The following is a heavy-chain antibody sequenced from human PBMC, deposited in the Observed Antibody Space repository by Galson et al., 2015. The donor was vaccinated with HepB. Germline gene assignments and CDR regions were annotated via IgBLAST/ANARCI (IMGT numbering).Heavy chain of an antibody. J-gene: IGHJ5*02. D-gene: IGHD4-17*01. CDR1: GGTFSSYA. CDR2: IIPILGIA. V-gene: IGHV1-69*10. CDR3: AREPLVYGAARSHWFDP. Sequence: SVKVSCKASGGTFSSYAISWVRQAPGQGLEWMGGIIPILGIANYAQKFQGRVTITADKSTSTAYMELSSLRSEDTAVYYCAREPLVYGAARSHWFDPWGQGTLVTVSS.